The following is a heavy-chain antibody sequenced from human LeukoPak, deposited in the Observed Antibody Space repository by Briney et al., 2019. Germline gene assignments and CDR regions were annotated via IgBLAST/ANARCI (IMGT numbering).Heavy chain of an antibody. CDR2: ISGSGGST. CDR3: ANSLTITYYYDSSGYSFDY. V-gene: IGHV3-23*01. CDR1: GFTFSSYA. Sequence: GGSLRLSCAASGFTFSSYAMSWVRQAPGKGLEWVSAISGSGGSTYYADSVKGRFTISRDNSKNTLYLQMNSLRAEDTAVYYCANSLTITYYYDSSGYSFDYWGQGTLVTVSS. D-gene: IGHD3-22*01. J-gene: IGHJ4*02.